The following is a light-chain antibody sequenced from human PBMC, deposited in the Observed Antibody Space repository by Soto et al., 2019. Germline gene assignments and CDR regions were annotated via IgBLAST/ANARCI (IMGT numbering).Light chain of an antibody. CDR3: MQGTHWPIT. CDR1: QSLVHSDGIAY. J-gene: IGKJ5*01. Sequence: DVVMTQSPLSLPVTLGQPASISCRSNQSLVHSDGIAYFSWFQQRPGRSPRRLIYQVSNRDSGVPARFSGSGSGTDFALKISRVEAEDVGVCYCMQGTHWPITCGQGTRLEI. V-gene: IGKV2-30*02. CDR2: QVS.